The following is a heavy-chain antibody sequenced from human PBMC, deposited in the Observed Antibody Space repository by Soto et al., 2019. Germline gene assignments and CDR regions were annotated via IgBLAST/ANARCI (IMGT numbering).Heavy chain of an antibody. Sequence: QVQLVESGGGVVQPGRSLRLSCAASGLTFSSYGRNWVRQAPGKGLEWVAVISYDGSDKYYADSVKGRFTISTDHSKNTLFLQMNSLRADDTAVYYCAREITSHFDYWGQGTLVTVSS. CDR1: GLTFSSYG. CDR2: ISYDGSDK. V-gene: IGHV3-30-3*01. J-gene: IGHJ4*02. D-gene: IGHD1-20*01. CDR3: AREITSHFDY.